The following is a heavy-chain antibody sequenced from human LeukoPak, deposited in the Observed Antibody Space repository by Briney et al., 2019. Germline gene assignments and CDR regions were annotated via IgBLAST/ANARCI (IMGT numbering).Heavy chain of an antibody. V-gene: IGHV4-39*01. J-gene: IGHJ4*02. CDR2: IYYTGST. CDR1: VGSFSSSSYY. Sequence: SESLSLTCTVSVGSFSSSSYYWGWIRQPPGKGLEWIGSIYYTGSTYYSPSFKSRVTISVDTSKIQFFLNLNSVTAADTAVYYCARRFSNYGIDYWGQGTLVTVSS. D-gene: IGHD4-11*01. CDR3: ARRFSNYGIDY.